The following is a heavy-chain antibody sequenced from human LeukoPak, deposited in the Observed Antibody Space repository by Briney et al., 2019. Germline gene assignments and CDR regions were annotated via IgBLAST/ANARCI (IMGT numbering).Heavy chain of an antibody. CDR1: GGSISSRSYY. D-gene: IGHD3-10*01. V-gene: IGHV4-39*01. J-gene: IGHJ6*03. Sequence: PSETLSLTCTVSGGSISSRSYYWGWIRQPPGKGLEWIGSIYYSGSTYYNPSLKSRVTISVDTSKNQFSLKLSSVTAADTAVYYCARGRRGVGYYYYMDVWGKGTTVTVSS. CDR2: IYYSGST. CDR3: ARGRRGVGYYYYMDV.